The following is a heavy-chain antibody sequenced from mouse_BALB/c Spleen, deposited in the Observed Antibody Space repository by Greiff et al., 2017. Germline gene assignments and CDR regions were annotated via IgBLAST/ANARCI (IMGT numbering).Heavy chain of an antibody. V-gene: IGHV1-82*01. CDR3: ARDEMDY. J-gene: IGHJ4*01. CDR1: GYAFSSSW. Sequence: VKLQESGPELVKPWASVKISCKASGYAFSSSWMNWVKQRPGQGLEWIGRIYPGDGDTNYNGKFKGKATLTADKSSSTAYMQLSSLTSVDSAVYFCARDEMDYWGQGTSVTVSS. CDR2: IYPGDGDT.